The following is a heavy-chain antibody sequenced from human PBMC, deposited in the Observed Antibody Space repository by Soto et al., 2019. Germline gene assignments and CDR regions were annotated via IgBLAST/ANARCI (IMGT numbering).Heavy chain of an antibody. J-gene: IGHJ5*02. CDR1: GGTFSSYT. D-gene: IGHD2-15*01. V-gene: IGHV1-69*02. CDR2: IIPSLGIA. CDR3: ARGYCSGGSCYHGRYNWFDP. Sequence: QVQLVQSGAEVKKPGSSVKVSCKASGGTFSSYTISWVRQAPGQGLEWMGRIIPSLGIANYAQKFQGRVTITADKSTSTAYMELSSLRSEDTAVYYCARGYCSGGSCYHGRYNWFDPWGQGTLVTVSS.